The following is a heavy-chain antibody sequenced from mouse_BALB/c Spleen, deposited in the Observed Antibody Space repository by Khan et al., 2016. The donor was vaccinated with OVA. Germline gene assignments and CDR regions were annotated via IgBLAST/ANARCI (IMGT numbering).Heavy chain of an antibody. CDR1: GFTFSNYW. Sequence: EVELVESGGGLVQPGGSMKLSCVASGFTFSNYWMNWVRQSPEKGLEWVAEIRMKSNNNATHYAESVKGTFTISRDDSKSSGYLQMDNLRAEDSGIYYCPLPPWFAYWGQGTLVTVSA. CDR2: IRMKSNNNAT. CDR3: PLPPWFAY. V-gene: IGHV6-6*02. J-gene: IGHJ3*01.